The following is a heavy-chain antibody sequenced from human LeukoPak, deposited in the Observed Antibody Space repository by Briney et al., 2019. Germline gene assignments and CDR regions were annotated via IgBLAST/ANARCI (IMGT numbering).Heavy chain of an antibody. D-gene: IGHD3-9*01. CDR2: ISRSSSYI. CDR1: GFTFSSYS. Sequence: GGSLRLSCAASGFTFSSYSMNWVRLAPGKGLEGVSSISRSSSYIYYADSVKGRFTISRDNAKNSLYLQMNSLRAEDTAVYYCARDGDYDILTGYYSIIDYWGQGTLVTVSS. CDR3: ARDGDYDILTGYYSIIDY. V-gene: IGHV3-21*01. J-gene: IGHJ4*02.